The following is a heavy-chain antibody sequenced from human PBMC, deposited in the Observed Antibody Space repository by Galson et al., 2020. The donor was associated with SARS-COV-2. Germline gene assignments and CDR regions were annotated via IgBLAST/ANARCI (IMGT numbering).Heavy chain of an antibody. J-gene: IGHJ5*02. CDR2: IRSKAYGGTT. Sequence: GGSLRLSCTASGFTFGDYAMSWFRQAPGKGLEWVGFIRSKAYGGTTEYAASVKGRFTISRDDSKSIAYLQMNSLKTEDTAVYYCTRVPRNLRGYSYGLVGWFDPWGQGTLVTVSS. V-gene: IGHV3-49*03. D-gene: IGHD5-18*01. CDR1: GFTFGDYA. CDR3: TRVPRNLRGYSYGLVGWFDP.